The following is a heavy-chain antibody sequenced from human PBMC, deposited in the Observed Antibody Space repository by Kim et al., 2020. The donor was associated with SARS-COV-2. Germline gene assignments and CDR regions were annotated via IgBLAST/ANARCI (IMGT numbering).Heavy chain of an antibody. D-gene: IGHD5-12*01. Sequence: GGSLRLSCAASGFTFSNAWMSWVRQAPGKGLEWVGRIKSKTDGGTTDYAAPVKGRFTISRDDSKNTLYLQMNSLKTEDTAVYYCTTDPRWLREADYWGQGTLVTVSS. CDR3: TTDPRWLREADY. J-gene: IGHJ4*02. CDR1: GFTFSNAW. V-gene: IGHV3-15*01. CDR2: IKSKTDGGTT.